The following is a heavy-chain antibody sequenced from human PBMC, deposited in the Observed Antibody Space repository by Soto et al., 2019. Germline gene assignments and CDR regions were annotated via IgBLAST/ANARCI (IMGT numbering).Heavy chain of an antibody. V-gene: IGHV1-18*01. CDR1: GYTFTSYG. D-gene: IGHD3-10*01. CDR3: AREGITMVRGVIIRPNWFDP. Sequence: ASVKVSCKASGYTFTSYGISWVRQAPGQGLEWMGWISAYNGNTNYAQKLQGRVTMTTDTSTSTAYMELRSLRSDDTAVYYCAREGITMVRGVIIRPNWFDPWGQGTLVTVSS. J-gene: IGHJ5*02. CDR2: ISAYNGNT.